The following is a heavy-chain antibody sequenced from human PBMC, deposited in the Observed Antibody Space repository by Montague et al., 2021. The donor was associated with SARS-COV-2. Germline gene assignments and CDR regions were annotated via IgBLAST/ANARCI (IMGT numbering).Heavy chain of an antibody. J-gene: IGHJ6*02. CDR2: ISSSSSTI. CDR3: ARGNGGPNRRFLEWLSPYGMDV. Sequence: SLRLSRAASGFAFSSYSMNWVRQAPGKGLEWVSYISSSSSTIYYADSVKGRFTISRDNAKNSLYLQMNSLRAEDTAVYYCARGNGGPNRRFLEWLSPYGMDVWGQGTTVTVSS. D-gene: IGHD3-3*01. V-gene: IGHV3-48*04. CDR1: GFAFSSYS.